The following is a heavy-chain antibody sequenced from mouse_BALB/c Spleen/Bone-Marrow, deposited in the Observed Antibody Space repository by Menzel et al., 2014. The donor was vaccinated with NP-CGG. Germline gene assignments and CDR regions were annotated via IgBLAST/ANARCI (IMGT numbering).Heavy chain of an antibody. CDR1: GFTFTDYY. D-gene: IGHD2-3*01. CDR3: ARDMGGLLFDY. J-gene: IGHJ2*01. CDR2: IRNKAYSYTT. Sequence: EVKLMESGGGLVQPGGSLRLSCATSGFTFTDYYMNWVRQLPGKALEWLGFIRNKAYSYTTEYSASVKGRFTISGDNPQSILYLQMNTLRAEDSATYYCARDMGGLLFDYWGQGTTLTVSS. V-gene: IGHV7-3*02.